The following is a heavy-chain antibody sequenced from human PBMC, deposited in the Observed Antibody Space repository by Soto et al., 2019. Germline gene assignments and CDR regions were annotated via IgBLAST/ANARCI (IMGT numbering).Heavy chain of an antibody. CDR3: AKFNDFNCYGMEL. V-gene: IGHV3-30*18. D-gene: IGHD3-16*01. CDR2: ISYDGSNK. CDR1: GFTFSSYG. Sequence: GGSLRLSCAASGFTFSSYGMHWVRQAPGKGLEWVAVISYDGSNKYYADSVKGRFTISRDNSKNTLYLQMNSLRAEDTAVYYCAKFNDFNCYGMELWGQGTPATDPS. J-gene: IGHJ6*02.